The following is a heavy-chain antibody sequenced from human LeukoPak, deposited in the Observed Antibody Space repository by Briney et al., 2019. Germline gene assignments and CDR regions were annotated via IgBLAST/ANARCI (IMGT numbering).Heavy chain of an antibody. J-gene: IGHJ4*02. V-gene: IGHV1-2*02. CDR3: ARDLSIAVAQTPGFDY. Sequence: GASVKVSCKASGYTFTGYYMHWVRQAPGQGLEWMGWINPNSGGTNYAQKFQGRVTMTRDTSISTAYMELSRLRSDDTAVYYCARDLSIAVAQTPGFDYWGQGTLVTVSS. CDR1: GYTFTGYY. D-gene: IGHD6-19*01. CDR2: INPNSGGT.